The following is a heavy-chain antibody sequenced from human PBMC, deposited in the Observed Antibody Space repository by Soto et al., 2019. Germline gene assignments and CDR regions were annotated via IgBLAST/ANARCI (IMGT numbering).Heavy chain of an antibody. D-gene: IGHD6-6*01. V-gene: IGHV1-18*04. CDR1: GYTFTSYG. Sequence: ASVKVSCKASGYTFTSYGISWVRQAPGQGLEWMGWISAYNGNTNYAQKLQGRVTMTTDTSTSTAYMELRSLRSDDTAVYYCARASLGIAARPPPQLRWFDPWGQGTLVTVSS. CDR2: ISAYNGNT. J-gene: IGHJ5*02. CDR3: ARASLGIAARPPPQLRWFDP.